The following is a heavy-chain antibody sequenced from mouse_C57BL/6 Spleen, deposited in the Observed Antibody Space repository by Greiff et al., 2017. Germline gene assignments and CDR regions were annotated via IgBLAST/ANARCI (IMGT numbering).Heavy chain of an antibody. CDR1: GYTFTSYW. Sequence: QLQQPGAELVRPGSSVKLSCKASGYTFTSYWMDWVKQRPGQGLEWIGNIYPSDSETHYNQKFKDKATLTVDKSSSTAYMQLSSLTSEDSAVYYCARSEYYGSRGFAYWGQGTLVTVSA. V-gene: IGHV1-61*01. CDR2: IYPSDSET. J-gene: IGHJ3*01. D-gene: IGHD1-1*01. CDR3: ARSEYYGSRGFAY.